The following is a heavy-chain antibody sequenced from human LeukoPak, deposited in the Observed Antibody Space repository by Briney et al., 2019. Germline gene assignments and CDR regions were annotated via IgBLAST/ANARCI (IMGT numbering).Heavy chain of an antibody. D-gene: IGHD5-24*01. V-gene: IGHV1-18*01. CDR1: GYTFTSYG. CDR2: ISAYNGNT. J-gene: IGHJ4*02. CDR3: ARGSRRDGYNTLFDY. Sequence: ASVKVSCKASGYTFTSYGTSWVRQAPGQGLEWMGWISAYNGNTNYAQKLQGRVTMTTDTSTSTAYMELRSLRSEDTAVYYCARGSRRDGYNTLFDYWGQGTLVTVSS.